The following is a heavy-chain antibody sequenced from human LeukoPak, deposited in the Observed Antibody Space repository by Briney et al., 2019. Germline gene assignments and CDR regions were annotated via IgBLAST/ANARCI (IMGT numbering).Heavy chain of an antibody. D-gene: IGHD6-13*01. V-gene: IGHV4-34*01. CDR1: GGSFSGYY. J-gene: IGHJ6*04. Sequence: PSETLSLTCAVYGGSFSGYYWSWIRQPPGKGLEWIGEINHSGSTNYNPSLKSRVTISVDTSKNQFSLKLSSVTAADTAVYYCASLGGIAAAGTPRYGMDVWGKGITVTVSS. CDR3: ASLGGIAAAGTPRYGMDV. CDR2: INHSGST.